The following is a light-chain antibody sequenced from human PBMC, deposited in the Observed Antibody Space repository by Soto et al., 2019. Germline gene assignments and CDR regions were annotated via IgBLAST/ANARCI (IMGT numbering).Light chain of an antibody. CDR1: QSVSIH. Sequence: EKVMPQSPGTLSVSLGERATLSCKASQSVSIHLAWYQQKPGQAPRLLIYDTSTRATGIPARFSGSGSGTEFTLTISSLQSEDFAVYYCQQYSNWPPITFGQGTRLEIK. V-gene: IGKV3-15*01. CDR3: QQYSNWPPIT. J-gene: IGKJ5*01. CDR2: DTS.